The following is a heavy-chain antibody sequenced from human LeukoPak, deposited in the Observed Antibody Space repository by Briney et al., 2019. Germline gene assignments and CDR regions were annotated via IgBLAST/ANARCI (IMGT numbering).Heavy chain of an antibody. CDR3: ARGGSPIYYYYMDV. CDR2: FDPEDGET. D-gene: IGHD2-2*01. CDR1: GYTLTELS. V-gene: IGHV1-24*01. J-gene: IGHJ6*03. Sequence: GASVKVSCKVSGYTLTELSMHWVRQAPGKGLEWMGGFDPEDGETIYAQKFQGRVTMARDTSISTAYMELSRLRSDDTAVYYCARGGSPIYYYYMDVWGKGTTVTISS.